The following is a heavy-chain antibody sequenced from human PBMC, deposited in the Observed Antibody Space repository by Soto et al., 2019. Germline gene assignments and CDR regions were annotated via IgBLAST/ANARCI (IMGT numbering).Heavy chain of an antibody. CDR1: GYTFTSYY. J-gene: IGHJ6*02. D-gene: IGHD2-15*01. Sequence: ASVKVSCKASGYTFTSYYMHWVRQAPGQGLEWMGIINPSGGSTSYAQKFQGRVTMTRDTSTSTVYMELSSLRSEDTAVHYCARTCSGGSCYLSYYGMDVWGQGTTVTVSS. CDR3: ARTCSGGSCYLSYYGMDV. CDR2: INPSGGST. V-gene: IGHV1-46*01.